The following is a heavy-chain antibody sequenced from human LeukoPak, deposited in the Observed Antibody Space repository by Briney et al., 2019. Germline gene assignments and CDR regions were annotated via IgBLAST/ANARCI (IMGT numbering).Heavy chain of an antibody. CDR3: AREAVSRAFDI. Sequence: SETLSLTCTVPGGSISSGDYYWSWIRQPPGKGLEWIGYIYYSGSTYYNPSLKSRVTISVDTSKNQFSLKLSSVTAADTAVYYCAREAVSRAFDIWGQGTMVTVSS. V-gene: IGHV4-30-4*08. CDR1: GGSISSGDYY. J-gene: IGHJ3*02. D-gene: IGHD2-15*01. CDR2: IYYSGST.